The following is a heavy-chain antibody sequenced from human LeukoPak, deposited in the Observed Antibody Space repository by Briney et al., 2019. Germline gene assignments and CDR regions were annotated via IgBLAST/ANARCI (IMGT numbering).Heavy chain of an antibody. V-gene: IGHV4-59*01. Sequence: ESSETLSLTCTVSGGSISSYYWSWIRQPPGKGLEWIGYIYYSGSTNYNPSLKSRVTISVDTSKNQFSLKLSSVTAADTAVYYCARTGTQWLAGGFDPWGQGTLVTVSS. CDR3: ARTGTQWLAGGFDP. CDR2: IYYSGST. J-gene: IGHJ5*02. D-gene: IGHD6-19*01. CDR1: GGSISSYY.